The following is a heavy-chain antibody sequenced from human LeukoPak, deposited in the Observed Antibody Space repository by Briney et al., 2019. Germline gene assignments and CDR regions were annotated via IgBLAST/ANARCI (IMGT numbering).Heavy chain of an antibody. CDR3: AKRGSGWYEDYYYYMDV. J-gene: IGHJ6*03. V-gene: IGHV3-23*01. CDR2: IGGSGGGT. Sequence: GGSLRLSCAASGSTFSSYEMNWVRQAPGKGLEWVSAIGGSGGGTYYADSVKGRFTISRDNSKNTLYLQMNSLRAEDTAVYYCAKRGSGWYEDYYYYMDVWGKGTTVTISS. CDR1: GSTFSSYE. D-gene: IGHD6-19*01.